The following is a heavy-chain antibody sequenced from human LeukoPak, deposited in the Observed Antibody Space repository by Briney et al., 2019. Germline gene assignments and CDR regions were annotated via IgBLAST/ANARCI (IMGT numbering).Heavy chain of an antibody. CDR2: TSYDGSNI. Sequence: PGGSLRLSCAASGFIFSSYGMHWIRQAPGKGLEWVALTSYDGSNIYYADSVKGRFTISRDNSEIRLYLQMNRLRAEDAAVYYCAKVRGPKTGYYYYGMDVWGQGTTVTVSS. V-gene: IGHV3-30*18. CDR1: GFIFSSYG. J-gene: IGHJ6*02. D-gene: IGHD1-1*01. CDR3: AKVRGPKTGYYYYGMDV.